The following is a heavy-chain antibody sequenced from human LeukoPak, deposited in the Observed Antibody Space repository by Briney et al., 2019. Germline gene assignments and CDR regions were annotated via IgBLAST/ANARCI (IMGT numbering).Heavy chain of an antibody. CDR3: AKGADPLTWRMMTVAGTRFDF. CDR2: ISGDGGSR. CDR1: GFTFSNAW. D-gene: IGHD6-19*01. V-gene: IGHV3-43*02. Sequence: PGGSLRLSCAASGFTFSNAWMSWVRQAPGKGLEWVSLISGDGGSRYYAGSVKGRFTISRDNSKNSLYLQMNRLRTEDTAFYYCAKGADPLTWRMMTVAGTRFDFWGQGTLVTVSS. J-gene: IGHJ4*02.